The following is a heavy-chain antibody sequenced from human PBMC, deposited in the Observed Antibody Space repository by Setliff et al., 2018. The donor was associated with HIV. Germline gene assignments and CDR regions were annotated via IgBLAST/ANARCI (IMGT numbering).Heavy chain of an antibody. CDR3: VKWNYPNS. J-gene: IGHJ4*02. CDR2: ISYDGSYK. D-gene: IGHD1-7*01. Sequence: GGSLRLSCAASGFTFSNYAMHWVRQAPGKGLEWVAIISYDGSYKFYADSVRGRFTISRDNSKNTLYLQMNSLRAEDTAVYYCVKWNYPNSWGQGTLVTVSS. CDR1: GFTFSNYA. V-gene: IGHV3-30*04.